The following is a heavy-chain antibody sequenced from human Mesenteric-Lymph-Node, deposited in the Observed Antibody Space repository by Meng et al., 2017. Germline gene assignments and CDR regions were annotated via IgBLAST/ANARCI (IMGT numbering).Heavy chain of an antibody. Sequence: SGPTLVKPTQTLTLTCTFSGFSLSTSGMCVSWVRQPPGKALEWLALIDWDDDKYYSTSLKTRLTISKDTSQNPVVLTMTNMDPVDTATYYCARIMNYYGSGSYHYDAFDIWGQGTRVTVSS. J-gene: IGHJ3*02. D-gene: IGHD3-10*01. CDR3: ARIMNYYGSGSYHYDAFDI. CDR2: IDWDDDK. V-gene: IGHV2-70*20. CDR1: GFSLSTSGMC.